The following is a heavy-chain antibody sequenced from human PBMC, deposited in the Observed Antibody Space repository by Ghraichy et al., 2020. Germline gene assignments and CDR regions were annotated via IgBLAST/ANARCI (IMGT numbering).Heavy chain of an antibody. J-gene: IGHJ5*02. D-gene: IGHD2-2*02. V-gene: IGHV4-59*08. Sequence: SETLSLTCTVSGGSISSYYWTWIRQPPGKGLEWIGYVFYSGSTDYNPSLKSRVTISLDMSKNQFSLKLRSVTATDTAVYYCARGAYQLLYGPGWIDPWGQGTLVTVSS. CDR2: VFYSGST. CDR1: GGSISSYY. CDR3: ARGAYQLLYGPGWIDP.